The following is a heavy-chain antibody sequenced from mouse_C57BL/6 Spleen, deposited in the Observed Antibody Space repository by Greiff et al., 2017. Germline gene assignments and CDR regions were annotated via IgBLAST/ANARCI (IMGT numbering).Heavy chain of an antibody. CDR2: IHPNSGST. D-gene: IGHD1-1*01. Sequence: VQLQQPGAELVKPGASVKLSCKASGYTFTSYWMHWVKQRPGQGLEWIGMIHPNSGSTNYNEKFKSKATLTVDKSSSTAYMQLSSLTSEDSAVYYCARGTTVVGGYFDVWGTGTTVTVSS. CDR3: ARGTTVVGGYFDV. CDR1: GYTFTSYW. J-gene: IGHJ1*03. V-gene: IGHV1-64*01.